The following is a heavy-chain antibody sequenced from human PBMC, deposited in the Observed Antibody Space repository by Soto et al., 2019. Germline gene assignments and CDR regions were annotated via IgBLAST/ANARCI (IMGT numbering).Heavy chain of an antibody. CDR1: GGSIRSYY. J-gene: IGHJ4*02. V-gene: IGHV4-59*06. CDR3: ASGVRDYYGSGSYPD. Sequence: SATLSLTCTVSGGSIRSYYWSWIRQPLTTALEWIGHIHYSGSTYYNPTLKSRVTISVDTSKNQFSLKLSSVTAADTAVYYCASGVRDYYGSGSYPDWGQGTLVTVSS. CDR2: IHYSGST. D-gene: IGHD3-10*01.